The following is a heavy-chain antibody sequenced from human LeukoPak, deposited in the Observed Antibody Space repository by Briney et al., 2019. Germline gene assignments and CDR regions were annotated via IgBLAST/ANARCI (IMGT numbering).Heavy chain of an antibody. D-gene: IGHD3-10*01. CDR2: INHSGST. Sequence: SETLSLTCAVYGGSSSGYYWSWIRQPPGKGLEWIGEINHSGSTNYNPSLRSRVTISVDTSNNQFSLKLSSVTAADTAVYYCARAGLRVTMVRRSCFDYWGQGTLVTVSS. CDR1: GGSSSGYY. J-gene: IGHJ4*02. CDR3: ARAGLRVTMVRRSCFDY. V-gene: IGHV4-34*01.